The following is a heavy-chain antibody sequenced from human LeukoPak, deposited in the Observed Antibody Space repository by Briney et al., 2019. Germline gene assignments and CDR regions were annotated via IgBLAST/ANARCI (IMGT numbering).Heavy chain of an antibody. Sequence: PSETLSLTCAVYGGSFSDFFWSWIRQPPGKGLEWIGEIHHSGGTNYNSSLKSRVIISVDTSKNQFSLKLKSGTAADTAVYYCARGRRIGRYYYYYYMDVWGIGTTVTVSS. D-gene: IGHD2-15*01. CDR3: ARGRRIGRYYYYYYMDV. CDR1: GGSFSDFF. J-gene: IGHJ6*03. CDR2: IHHSGGT. V-gene: IGHV4-34*01.